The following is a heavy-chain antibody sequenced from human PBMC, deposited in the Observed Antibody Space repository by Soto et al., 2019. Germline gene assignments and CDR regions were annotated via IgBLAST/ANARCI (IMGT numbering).Heavy chain of an antibody. Sequence: SETLSLTCTFSGGSFSGYYWSWLRQPPGKRLEWIGYIYYTGSTNYNPSLRSRVTISIDTSKNQFSLQLSSVTAADTAVYFCARYARLDCWGQGTLVTVSS. V-gene: IGHV4-59*08. CDR1: GGSFSGYY. J-gene: IGHJ4*02. CDR2: IYYTGST. CDR3: ARYARLDC.